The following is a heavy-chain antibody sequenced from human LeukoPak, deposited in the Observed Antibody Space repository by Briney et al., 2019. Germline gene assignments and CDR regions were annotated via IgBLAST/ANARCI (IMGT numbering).Heavy chain of an antibody. D-gene: IGHD5-24*01. CDR3: ARDGEMATIGWFDP. Sequence: PGGSLRLSCAASGFTFSSYSMNWVRQAPGKGLEWVSSISSSSSYIYYADSVKGRFAISRDNAENSLYLQMNSLRAEDTAVYYCARDGEMATIGWFDPWGQGTLVTVSS. CDR2: ISSSSSYI. V-gene: IGHV3-21*01. CDR1: GFTFSSYS. J-gene: IGHJ5*02.